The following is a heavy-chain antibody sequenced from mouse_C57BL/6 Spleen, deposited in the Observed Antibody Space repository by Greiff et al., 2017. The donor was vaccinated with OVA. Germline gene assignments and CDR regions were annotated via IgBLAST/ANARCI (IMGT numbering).Heavy chain of an antibody. CDR2: INPNYGTT. CDR3: ARSEIFLYSNYLDY. Sequence: EVKLQQSGPELVKPGASVKISCKASGYSFTDYNMNWVKQSNGKSLEWIGVINPNYGTTSYNQKFKGKATLTVDQSSSTAYMQLNSLTSEDSAVYYCARSEIFLYSNYLDYWGQGTTLTVSS. D-gene: IGHD2-5*01. V-gene: IGHV1-39*01. J-gene: IGHJ2*01. CDR1: GYSFTDYN.